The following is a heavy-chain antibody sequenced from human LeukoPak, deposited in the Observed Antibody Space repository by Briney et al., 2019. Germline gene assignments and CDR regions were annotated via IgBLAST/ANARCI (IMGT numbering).Heavy chain of an antibody. CDR1: GGSVSSYY. D-gene: IGHD6-13*01. Sequence: PSETLSLTCSVSGGSVSSYYWSWIRQSPGKGLEWIGYIHNSGSTSYNPSLKSRVTISVDTSKNQFSLILGSVTAADTAVYYCASESIAAAHFDNWGQGTLVTVSS. CDR2: IHNSGST. J-gene: IGHJ4*02. V-gene: IGHV4-59*02. CDR3: ASESIAAAHFDN.